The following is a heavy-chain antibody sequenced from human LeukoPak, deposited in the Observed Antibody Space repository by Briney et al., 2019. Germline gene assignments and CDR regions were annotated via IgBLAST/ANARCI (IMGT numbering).Heavy chain of an antibody. J-gene: IGHJ2*01. CDR3: ARYGKGRWLTSTRPFWYFDL. V-gene: IGHV4-34*01. Sequence: SETLSLTCAVYGGSFSAYYWSWIRQPPGKGLEWIGEINHSGSTNCNPSLKSRVTISVDTSKNQFSLKLSSVTAADTAVYYCARYGKGRWLTSTRPFWYFDLWGRGTLVTVSS. CDR2: INHSGST. D-gene: IGHD5-24*01. CDR1: GGSFSAYY.